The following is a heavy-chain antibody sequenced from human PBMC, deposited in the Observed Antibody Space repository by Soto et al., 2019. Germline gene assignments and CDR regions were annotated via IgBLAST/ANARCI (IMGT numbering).Heavy chain of an antibody. CDR3: AKSDAPLYYYYYGMDV. D-gene: IGHD2-2*01. V-gene: IGHV3-23*01. CDR2: ISGSGGST. CDR1: GFTFSSYA. J-gene: IGHJ6*02. Sequence: GGSLRLSCAASGFTFSSYAMSWVRQAPGKGLEWVSAISGSGGSTYYADSVKGRFTISRDNSKNTLYLQMNSLRAEDTAVYYCAKSDAPLYYYYYGMDVWGQGTTVTVSS.